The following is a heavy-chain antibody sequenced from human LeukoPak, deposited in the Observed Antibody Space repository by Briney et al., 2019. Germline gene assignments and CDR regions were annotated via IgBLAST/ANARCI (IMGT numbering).Heavy chain of an antibody. Sequence: PGGSLRLSCATSGFTYSDHYTDWVRQAPGKGLEWVARTRSKARGYTTEYAASVKGRFTVSRDESMNSLYLQMNSLKTEDTAVYYCARGPTVTFNYHYGMDVWGQGTTVTVSS. J-gene: IGHJ6*02. CDR2: TRSKARGYTT. V-gene: IGHV3-72*01. CDR1: GFTYSDHY. D-gene: IGHD4-17*01. CDR3: ARGPTVTFNYHYGMDV.